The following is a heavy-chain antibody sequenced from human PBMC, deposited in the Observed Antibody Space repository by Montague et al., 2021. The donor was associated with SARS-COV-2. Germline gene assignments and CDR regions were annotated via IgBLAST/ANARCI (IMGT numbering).Heavy chain of an antibody. CDR1: GGPISSGGYY. Sequence: TLSLTYTVSGGPISSGGYYWSWIRQHPGKGLEWIGYIYYSGSTYYNPSLKSRVTISVDTSKNQFSLKLSSVTAADTAVYYCARTYYDILTGYYNFDYWGQGTLVTVSS. CDR3: ARTYYDILTGYYNFDY. D-gene: IGHD3-9*01. V-gene: IGHV4-31*03. CDR2: IYYSGST. J-gene: IGHJ4*02.